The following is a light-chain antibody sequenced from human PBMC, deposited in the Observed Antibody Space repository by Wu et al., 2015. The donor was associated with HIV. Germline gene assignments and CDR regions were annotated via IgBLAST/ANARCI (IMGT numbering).Light chain of an antibody. CDR3: QQYNSYPWT. Sequence: GDKITITCRASASIAALLAWYQVKPGKVPKLLIYQSSKLENGIPSRFTGSQSGGDFTLTINSLQPDDFATYYCQQYNSYPWTFGRGTKVDIK. V-gene: IGKV1-5*03. J-gene: IGKJ1*01. CDR1: ASIAAL. CDR2: QSS.